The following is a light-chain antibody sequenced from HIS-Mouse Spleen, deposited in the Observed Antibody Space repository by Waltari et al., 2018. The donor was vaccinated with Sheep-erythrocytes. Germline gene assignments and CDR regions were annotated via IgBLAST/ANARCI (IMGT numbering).Light chain of an antibody. V-gene: IGKV1-12*01. CDR2: AAS. CDR3: MQALQTMYT. Sequence: DIQMTQSPSSVSASVGDRVTITCRASQGISSWLAWYQQKPGKAPKLLIYAASSLQSGVPSRFSGSGSGTDFTLTISRVEAEDVGVYYCMQALQTMYTFGQGTKLEIK. J-gene: IGKJ2*01. CDR1: QGISSW.